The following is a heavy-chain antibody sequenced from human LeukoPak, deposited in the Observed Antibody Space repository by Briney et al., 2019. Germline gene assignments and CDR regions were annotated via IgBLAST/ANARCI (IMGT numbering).Heavy chain of an antibody. V-gene: IGHV3-23*01. J-gene: IGHJ4*02. D-gene: IGHD3-22*01. CDR2: ISGSGGST. Sequence: GGSPRLSCAASGFTFSSYAMSWVRQAPGKGLEWVSAISGSGGSTYYADSVKGRYTISRDNSKNTLYLQMNSLRAEDTAVYYCAKVGDSNRFDYWGQGTLVTVSS. CDR1: GFTFSSYA. CDR3: AKVGDSNRFDY.